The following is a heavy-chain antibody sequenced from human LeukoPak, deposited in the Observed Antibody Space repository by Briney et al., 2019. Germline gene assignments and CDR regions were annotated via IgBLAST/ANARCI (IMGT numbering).Heavy chain of an antibody. D-gene: IGHD3-9*01. CDR1: GFTFSDYY. V-gene: IGHV3-11*01. J-gene: IGHJ4*02. CDR3: ARVLNYDILTGYFDY. Sequence: GGSLRLSCAASGFTFSDYYMSWIRQAPGKGLEWVSYISSSGSTIYYTDSVKGRFTISRDNAKNSLYLQMNSLRAEDTAVYYCARVLNYDILTGYFDYWGQGTLVTVSS. CDR2: ISSSGSTI.